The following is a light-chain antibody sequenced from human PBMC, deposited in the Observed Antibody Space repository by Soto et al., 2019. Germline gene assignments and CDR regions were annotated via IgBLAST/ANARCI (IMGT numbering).Light chain of an antibody. CDR2: RDN. J-gene: IGLJ2*01. V-gene: IGLV1-44*01. CDR1: GSNIGSNA. CDR3: AAWDDSLNGVV. Sequence: QAVVTQPPSASGTPGQRVSISCSGGGSNIGSNAVTWYQQLPGTAPKLLIYRDNQRPSGVPDRFSGSKSGTSASLAISGLQSEDEADYYCAAWDDSLNGVVFGGGTKLTVL.